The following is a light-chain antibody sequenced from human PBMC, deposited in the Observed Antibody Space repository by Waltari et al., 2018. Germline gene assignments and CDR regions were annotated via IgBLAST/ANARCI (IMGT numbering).Light chain of an antibody. V-gene: IGLV2-8*01. J-gene: IGLJ2*01. CDR3: SSYAGTNSVV. CDR1: SSDVGAYNS. Sequence: QSALTQPPSASGSPGQSVTISCTGTSSDVGAYNSVSRYHQSPGKAPKLMIYEVNKRPSGVPDRFSGSKSGNTASLTVSGLQAVDEAHYYCSSYAGTNSVVFGGGTALTVL. CDR2: EVN.